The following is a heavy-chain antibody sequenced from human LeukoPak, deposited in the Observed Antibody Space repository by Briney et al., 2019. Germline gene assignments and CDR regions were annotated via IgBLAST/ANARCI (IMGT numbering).Heavy chain of an antibody. CDR3: ARATTVTTEVDY. J-gene: IGHJ4*02. CDR2: INPNSGGT. V-gene: IGHV1-2*02. CDR1: GYTFTGYY. Sequence: ASVKVSCKASGYTFTGYYMHWVRQAPGQGLEWMGWINPNSGGTNYAQKFQGRVTMTRDTSISTAYMELSRLRSDDTAVYYCARATTVTTEVDYWGQGTLVTVSS. D-gene: IGHD4-17*01.